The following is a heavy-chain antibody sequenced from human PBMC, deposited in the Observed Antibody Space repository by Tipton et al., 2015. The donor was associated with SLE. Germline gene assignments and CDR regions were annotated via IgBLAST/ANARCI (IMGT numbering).Heavy chain of an antibody. Sequence: TLSLTCTVSGGSISRYYWSWIRQPPGKGLEWIGYIYYSGSPNYNPPLKSRVTISVDTPKNQFSLKLSSVTAADTAVYYCAGTDETGGSPIVATTRVDYWGQGTLVTISS. CDR2: IYYSGSP. J-gene: IGHJ4*02. D-gene: IGHD5-12*01. CDR3: AGTDETGGSPIVATTRVDY. CDR1: GGSISRYY. V-gene: IGHV4-59*08.